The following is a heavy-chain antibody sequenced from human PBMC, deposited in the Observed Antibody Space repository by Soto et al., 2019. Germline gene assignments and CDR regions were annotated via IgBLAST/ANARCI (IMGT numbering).Heavy chain of an antibody. CDR3: TTASGSYYDGEDY. V-gene: IGHV3-15*01. Sequence: GGSLRLSCAASGFTFTKAWMSWVRQAPGKGLEWVGRIKTKADGGTTDYAAPAKGRFTISRDDSKNTLFLQMNTLKTEATAVYYCTTASGSYYDGEDYWGQGTLVTVSS. J-gene: IGHJ4*02. CDR1: GFTFTKAW. CDR2: IKTKADGGTT. D-gene: IGHD1-26*01.